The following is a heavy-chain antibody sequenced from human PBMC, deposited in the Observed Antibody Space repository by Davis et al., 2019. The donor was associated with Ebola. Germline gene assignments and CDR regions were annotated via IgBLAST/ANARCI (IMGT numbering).Heavy chain of an antibody. CDR1: GYTFSSYG. V-gene: IGHV1-18*01. CDR2: FSAHNGNI. J-gene: IGHJ4*02. CDR3: TVGGIGGMGDY. Sequence: ASVKVSCKASGYTFSSYGFSWVRQAPGQGLEWMGWFSAHNGNIYYAQKFQGRVTMTRDTSSSTAYLELRSLRSDDTAVYYCTVGGIGGMGDYWGQGTLVTVSS. D-gene: IGHD1-26*01.